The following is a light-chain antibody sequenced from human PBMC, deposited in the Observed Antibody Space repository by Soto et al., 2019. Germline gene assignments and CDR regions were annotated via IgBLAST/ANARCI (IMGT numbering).Light chain of an antibody. CDR2: EVS. Sequence: QSALTQPPSASGSPGQSVTISCTGTSSDVGGYNYVSWYQQHPGKAPKLMIYEVSKRPSGVPDRFSGSKSGNTASLTVSGLQAEDEADYYCNSYAGSNNFLFGTGTKLTLL. J-gene: IGLJ1*01. CDR3: NSYAGSNNFL. V-gene: IGLV2-8*01. CDR1: SSDVGGYNY.